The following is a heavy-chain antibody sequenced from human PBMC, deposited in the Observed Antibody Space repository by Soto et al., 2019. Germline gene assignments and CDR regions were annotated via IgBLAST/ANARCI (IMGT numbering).Heavy chain of an antibody. CDR3: SRVGGYTYGFSVY. V-gene: IGHV4-34*01. J-gene: IGHJ4*02. CDR1: NGSLNGYY. D-gene: IGHD5-18*01. CDR2: INHSGST. Sequence: SETLSLTCAVHNGSLNGYYWKWICQPPAQGLGWIGEINHSGSTHFNPPLKSRGTMSVDTSKNQVSLTLNSVTAADTAVYFCSRVGGYTYGFSVYWGQGTWVTVSS.